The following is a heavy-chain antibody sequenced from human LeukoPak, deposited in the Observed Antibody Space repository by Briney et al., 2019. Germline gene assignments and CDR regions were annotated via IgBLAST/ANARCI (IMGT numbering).Heavy chain of an antibody. CDR2: ISGSGGST. Sequence: TGGSLRLSCAASGFTFSSYAMSWVRQAPGKGLEWVSAISGSGGSTYYADSVKGRFTISRDNSKNTLYLQMNSLRAEDTALYYCAKDIGGPRGYSYGRQEIWGQGTMVTVSS. J-gene: IGHJ3*02. CDR1: GFTFSSYA. D-gene: IGHD5-18*01. V-gene: IGHV3-23*01. CDR3: AKDIGGPRGYSYGRQEI.